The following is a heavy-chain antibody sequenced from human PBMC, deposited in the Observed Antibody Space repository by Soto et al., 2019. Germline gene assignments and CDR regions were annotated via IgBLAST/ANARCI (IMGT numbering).Heavy chain of an antibody. D-gene: IGHD5-12*01. J-gene: IGHJ4*02. V-gene: IGHV4-59*08. CDR3: ARLDGYDHSCDY. CDR1: GGSISSHY. Sequence: QGQLQGSGPGLVKPSETLSLTCTVSGGSISSHYWSWIRQPPGQGLEWIGYVYYSGITNYNPSLRSRVTISGDTSKIKCSLRLSSVTAADTAVYFCARLDGYDHSCDYWGQGALVTVSS. CDR2: VYYSGIT.